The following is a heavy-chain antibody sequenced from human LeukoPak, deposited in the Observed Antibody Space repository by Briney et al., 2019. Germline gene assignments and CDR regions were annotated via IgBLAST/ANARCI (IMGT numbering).Heavy chain of an antibody. Sequence: SVKVSCKASGGTFSSYAISWVRQAPGQGLEWMGRIIPIFGTANYAQKFQGRVTITTDESTSTAHMELSSLRSEDTAVYYCARAPYYYDSSGYPPDYWGQGTLVTVSS. CDR1: GGTFSSYA. CDR3: ARAPYYYDSSGYPPDY. V-gene: IGHV1-69*05. D-gene: IGHD3-22*01. CDR2: IIPIFGTA. J-gene: IGHJ4*02.